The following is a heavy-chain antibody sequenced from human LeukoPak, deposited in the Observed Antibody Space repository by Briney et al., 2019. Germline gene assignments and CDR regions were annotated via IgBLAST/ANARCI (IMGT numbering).Heavy chain of an antibody. CDR2: VGASGGST. V-gene: IGHV3-23*01. CDR3: AKLYGSGTYYNLFDY. CDR1: GVTFSSYA. Sequence: GGSLRLSCAASGVTFSSYAMGWVRQAPGKGLEWVAAVGASGGSTHHADSVKGRFTISRDNSKNTLYLQMNSLRAEDTAVYYCAKLYGSGTYYNLFDYWGHGTLVTVSS. J-gene: IGHJ4*03. D-gene: IGHD3-10*01.